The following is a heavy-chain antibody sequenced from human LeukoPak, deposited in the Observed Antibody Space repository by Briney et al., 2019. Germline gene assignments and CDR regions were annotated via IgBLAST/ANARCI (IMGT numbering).Heavy chain of an antibody. Sequence: ASVKVSCKVSGYTLTELSMHWVRQAPGKGLEWMGGFGPEDGETIYAQKFQGRVTITADETTSTAYMELSSLRSEDTAVYYCARGEITMVRGVILGYYMDVWGKGTTVTVSS. J-gene: IGHJ6*03. CDR3: ARGEITMVRGVILGYYMDV. D-gene: IGHD3-10*01. V-gene: IGHV1-24*01. CDR2: FGPEDGET. CDR1: GYTLTELS.